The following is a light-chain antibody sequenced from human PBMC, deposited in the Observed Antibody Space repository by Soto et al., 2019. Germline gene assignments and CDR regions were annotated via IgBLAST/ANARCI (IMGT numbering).Light chain of an antibody. V-gene: IGKV3D-20*02. CDR3: QQFNNWPQT. Sequence: TVLTQSPATLTLSPGERATLSCRASQTVRNNYLAWYQQKPGQAPRLLIYDASSRATGIPGRFSGGGSGTDFTLTISSLQSEDFAVYYCQQFNNWPQTFGQGTKVDIK. CDR2: DAS. CDR1: QTVRNNY. J-gene: IGKJ1*01.